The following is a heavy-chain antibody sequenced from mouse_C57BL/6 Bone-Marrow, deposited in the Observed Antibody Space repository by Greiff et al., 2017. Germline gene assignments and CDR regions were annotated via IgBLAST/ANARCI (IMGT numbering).Heavy chain of an antibody. CDR1: GFTFSDYY. D-gene: IGHD1-1*01. Sequence: EVMLVESEGGLVQPGSSMKLSCTASGFTFSDYYMAWVRQVPEKGLEWVANINYDGSSTYYLDSLKSRFIISRDNAKNILYLQMSSLKSEDTATYYCARYYYGSRTRYFDVWGTGTTVTVSS. V-gene: IGHV5-16*01. J-gene: IGHJ1*03. CDR3: ARYYYGSRTRYFDV. CDR2: INYDGSST.